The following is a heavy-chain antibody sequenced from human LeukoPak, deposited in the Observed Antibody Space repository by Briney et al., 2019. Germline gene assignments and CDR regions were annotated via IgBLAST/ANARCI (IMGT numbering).Heavy chain of an antibody. Sequence: PGRSLRLSCAASGFTFSSYGMHWVRQAPGKGLEWVAVISYDGSNKYYADSVKGRFTTSRDNSKNTLYLQMNSLRAEDTAVYYCAKEDFGRIAVDYWGQGTLVTVSS. D-gene: IGHD6-19*01. J-gene: IGHJ4*02. CDR1: GFTFSSYG. V-gene: IGHV3-30*18. CDR3: AKEDFGRIAVDY. CDR2: ISYDGSNK.